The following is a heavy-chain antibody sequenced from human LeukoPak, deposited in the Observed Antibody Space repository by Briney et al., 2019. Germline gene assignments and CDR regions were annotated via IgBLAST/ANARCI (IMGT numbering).Heavy chain of an antibody. D-gene: IGHD2/OR15-2a*01. CDR2: IYYSGST. J-gene: IGHJ6*04. Sequence: SETLSLTCTVSGGSISSGSYYWSWIRQPPGKGLEWIGSIYYSGSTYYNPSLKSRVTISVDTSKNQFSLKLSSVTAADTAVYYCAREISFSRLDVWGKGTTVTVSS. CDR3: AREISFSRLDV. CDR1: GGSISSGSYY. V-gene: IGHV4-39*02.